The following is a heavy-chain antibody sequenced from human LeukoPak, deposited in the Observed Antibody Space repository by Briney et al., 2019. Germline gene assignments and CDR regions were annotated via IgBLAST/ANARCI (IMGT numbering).Heavy chain of an antibody. CDR2: INPSGGNT. D-gene: IGHD6-13*01. V-gene: IGHV1-46*01. Sequence: GASVKVSCKASGYTFTSYYMHWVRQAPGQGLEWMGIINPSGGNTSYAQKFQGRVTMTRDTSTSTVYMELSSLRSEDTAVYYCARVGQQLAPRYGMDVWGQGTTVTVSS. CDR3: ARVGQQLAPRYGMDV. CDR1: GYTFTSYY. J-gene: IGHJ6*02.